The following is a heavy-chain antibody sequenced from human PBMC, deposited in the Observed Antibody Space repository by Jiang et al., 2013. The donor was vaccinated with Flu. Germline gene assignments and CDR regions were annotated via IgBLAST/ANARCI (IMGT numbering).Heavy chain of an antibody. CDR2: INPNSGGT. Sequence: SVKVSCKASGYTFTGYYMHWVRQAPGQGLEWMGRINPNSGGTNYAQKFQGRVTMTRDTSTNTVYMELSSLRSEDTAHYYCARGRGLCGGGSCYSSGWFDPWGRGALVTVSS. CDR3: ARGRGLCGGGSCYSSGWFDP. D-gene: IGHD2-15*01. V-gene: IGHV1-2*06. CDR1: GYTFTGYY. J-gene: IGHJ5*02.